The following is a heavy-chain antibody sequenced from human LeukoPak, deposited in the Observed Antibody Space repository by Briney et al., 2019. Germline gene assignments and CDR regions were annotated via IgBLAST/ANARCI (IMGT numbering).Heavy chain of an antibody. CDR2: VSPYNGNT. CDR1: GYTFTDYD. D-gene: IGHD1-26*01. Sequence: ASVRVSCKTSGYTFTDYDITWVRQAPGQGLEWMGRVSPYNGNTYYSQRFQGRVTMTTDTSTGTAYMDLRNLRSDDTAMYYCARVSRSGTYPPDYWGQGTLVTVSS. CDR3: ARVSRSGTYPPDY. V-gene: IGHV1-18*01. J-gene: IGHJ4*02.